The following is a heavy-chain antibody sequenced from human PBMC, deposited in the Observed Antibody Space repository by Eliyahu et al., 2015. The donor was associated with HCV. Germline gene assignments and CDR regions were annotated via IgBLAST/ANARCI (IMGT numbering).Heavy chain of an antibody. CDR3: ARDIVTGTLGRDWFDP. D-gene: IGHD1-7*01. CDR1: GFTFSTYT. J-gene: IGHJ5*02. CDR2: ITSSSSYS. Sequence: EVQLVESGGGLVKPGGSLRLSCAASGFTFSTYTMNWVRQAPGKGLEWFSSITSSSSYSYYADSVRGRFTISRDNAKNSLFLQMNSLRAEDTAVYYCARDIVTGTLGRDWFDPWGQGTLVTVSS. V-gene: IGHV3-21*01.